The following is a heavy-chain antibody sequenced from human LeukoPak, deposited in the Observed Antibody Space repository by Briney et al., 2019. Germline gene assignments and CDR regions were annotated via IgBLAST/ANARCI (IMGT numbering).Heavy chain of an antibody. V-gene: IGHV4-31*03. CDR3: ARYADYYYDSSGYSDY. CDR1: GGSISSGGYY. J-gene: IGHJ4*02. Sequence: SETLSLTCTVSGGSISSGGYYWSWIRQHPGKGLGWFGYIYYSGSTYYNPSLKSRVTILVDTSKNQFSLKLSSVTAADTAVYYCARYADYYYDSSGYSDYWGQGTLVTVSS. CDR2: IYYSGST. D-gene: IGHD3-22*01.